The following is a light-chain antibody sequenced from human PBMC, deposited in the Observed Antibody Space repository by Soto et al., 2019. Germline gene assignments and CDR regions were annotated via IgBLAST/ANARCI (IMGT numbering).Light chain of an antibody. CDR2: DVS. J-gene: IGLJ1*01. V-gene: IGLV2-14*01. Sequence: QSALTQPASVSGSPGQSITISCTGTSSEVGGYNYVSWYQQHPGKAPKLMIYDVSNRPSGVSNRFSGSKSGNTASLTISGLQAEDEADYYCSSSTSSSTLYVFGNGTKVTV. CDR1: SSEVGGYNY. CDR3: SSSTSSSTLYV.